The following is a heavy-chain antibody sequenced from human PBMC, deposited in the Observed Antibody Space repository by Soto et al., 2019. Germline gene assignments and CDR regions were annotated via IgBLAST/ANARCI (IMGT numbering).Heavy chain of an antibody. J-gene: IGHJ4*02. CDR3: ARGTLAAITIFGVVIRDFDY. CDR2: IYYSGST. Sequence: SETLSLTCTVSGGSISSSSYYWGWIRQPPGKGLVWIGSIYYSGSTYYNPSLKSRVTISVDTSKNQFSLKLSSVTAADTAVYYCARGTLAAITIFGVVIRDFDYWGQGTLVTVSS. D-gene: IGHD3-3*01. V-gene: IGHV4-39*01. CDR1: GGSISSSSYY.